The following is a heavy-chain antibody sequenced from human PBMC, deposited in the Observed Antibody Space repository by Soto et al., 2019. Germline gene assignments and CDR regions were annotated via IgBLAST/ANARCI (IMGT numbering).Heavy chain of an antibody. CDR3: ARASYIVVVPAASYVWFDP. CDR2: IYYSGST. D-gene: IGHD2-2*01. Sequence: SETLSHTCTVSGGSISSYYWSWIRQPPGKGLEWIGYIYYSGSTNYNPSLKSRVTISVDTSKNQFSLKLSSVTAADTAVYYCARASYIVVVPAASYVWFDPWGQGTLVTVSS. CDR1: GGSISSYY. J-gene: IGHJ5*02. V-gene: IGHV4-59*01.